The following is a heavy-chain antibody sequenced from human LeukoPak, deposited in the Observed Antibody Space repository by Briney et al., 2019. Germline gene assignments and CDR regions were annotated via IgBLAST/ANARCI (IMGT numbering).Heavy chain of an antibody. CDR2: INWNGGST. D-gene: IGHD1-26*01. J-gene: IGHJ5*02. CDR3: ARDLGGGSYYRWFDP. CDR1: GFTFSSYG. Sequence: GGSLRLSCAASGFTFSSYGMHWVRQAPGKGLEWVSGINWNGGSTGYADSVKGRFTISRDNSKNTLYLQMNSLRAEDTAVYYCARDLGGGSYYRWFDPWGQGTLVTVSS. V-gene: IGHV3-NL1*01.